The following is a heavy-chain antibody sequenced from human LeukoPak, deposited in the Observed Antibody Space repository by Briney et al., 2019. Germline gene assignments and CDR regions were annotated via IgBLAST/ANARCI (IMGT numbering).Heavy chain of an antibody. CDR3: ARDYYDSSGYFSSELDY. J-gene: IGHJ4*02. D-gene: IGHD3-22*01. CDR2: ISYDGSNK. V-gene: IGHV3-30-3*01. Sequence: GGSLRLSCAASGFTFSSYAMHGVRQAPGKGLEWVAVISYDGSNKYYADSVKGRFTISRDNSKNTLYLQMNSLRAEDTAVYYCARDYYDSSGYFSSELDYWGQGTLVTVSS. CDR1: GFTFSSYA.